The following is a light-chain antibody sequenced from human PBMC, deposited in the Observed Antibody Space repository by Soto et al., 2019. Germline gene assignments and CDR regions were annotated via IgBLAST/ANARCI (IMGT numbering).Light chain of an antibody. J-gene: IGLJ3*02. CDR1: TGAVTSDNY. CDR2: GTN. CDR3: LVYFSGAGQWV. V-gene: IGLV7-43*01. Sequence: QAVVTQEPSLTVSPGGTVTLTCASSTGAVTSDNYPNWVQQKPGQAPRALIYGTNNKHSWTPARFSGSLLGGKAALTLSGVQPEDEADYYCLVYFSGAGQWVFGGGTKLTVL.